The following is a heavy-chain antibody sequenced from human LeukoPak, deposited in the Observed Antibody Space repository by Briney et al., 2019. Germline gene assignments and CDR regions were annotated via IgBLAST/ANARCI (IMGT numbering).Heavy chain of an antibody. CDR2: INSDGSST. Sequence: GASLRLSCAASGFTFSSYWMHWVRQAPGKGLVWVSRINSDGSSTSYADSVKGRFTISRDNAKNTLYLQMNSLRAEDTAVYYCAREGSYYYYDTSGYYCGLFDYWGQGTLVTVSS. J-gene: IGHJ4*02. V-gene: IGHV3-74*01. D-gene: IGHD3-22*01. CDR3: AREGSYYYYDTSGYYCGLFDY. CDR1: GFTFSSYW.